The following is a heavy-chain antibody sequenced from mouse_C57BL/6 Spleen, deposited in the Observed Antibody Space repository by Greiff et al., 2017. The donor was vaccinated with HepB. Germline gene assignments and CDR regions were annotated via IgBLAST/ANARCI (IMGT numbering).Heavy chain of an antibody. CDR2: IDPEDGET. Sequence: EVQLQQSGAELVKPGASVKLSCTASGFNIKDYYMHWVKQRTEQGLEWIGRIDPEDGETKYAPKFQGKATITADTSSNTAYLQLSSLTSEDTAVYYWARNYYGSSDFDYRGQGTTLTVSS. D-gene: IGHD1-1*01. CDR3: ARNYYGSSDFDY. J-gene: IGHJ2*01. V-gene: IGHV14-2*01. CDR1: GFNIKDYY.